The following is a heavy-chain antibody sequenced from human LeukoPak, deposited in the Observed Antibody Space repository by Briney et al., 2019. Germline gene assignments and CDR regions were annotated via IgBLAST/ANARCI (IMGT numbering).Heavy chain of an antibody. CDR1: GFTFNTYE. CDR3: ATGFFYYYYMDV. Sequence: QSGGSLRLSCTASGFTFNTYEMNWVRQAPGKGLEWVSYISFSGSTIYYADSVKGRFTISRDNAKNSLYLQLSSLRAEDTAVYYCATGFFYYYYMDVWGRGTTVTVSS. V-gene: IGHV3-48*03. J-gene: IGHJ6*03. CDR2: ISFSGSTI. D-gene: IGHD3-10*01.